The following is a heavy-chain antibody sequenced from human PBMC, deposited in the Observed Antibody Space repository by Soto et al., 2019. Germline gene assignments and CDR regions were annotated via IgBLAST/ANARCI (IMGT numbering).Heavy chain of an antibody. CDR2: IDSGGNT. D-gene: IGHD2-15*01. J-gene: IGHJ6*04. Sequence: EVQVVETGGGLIQPGGSLRLSCAASGFSVSNSYMSWVRQAPGKGLEWVSVIDSGGNTHYSDSVKGRFTISRDNSKNTMNLQMNSLRAEDTAMYYCARDLGPLRLLNYYFYGMDVWGEGTTVTVSS. V-gene: IGHV3-53*02. CDR3: ARDLGPLRLLNYYFYGMDV. CDR1: GFSVSNSY.